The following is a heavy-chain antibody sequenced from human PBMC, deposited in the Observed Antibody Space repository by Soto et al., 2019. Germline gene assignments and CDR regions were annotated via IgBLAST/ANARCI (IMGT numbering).Heavy chain of an antibody. CDR2: INAGNGNT. J-gene: IGHJ4*02. V-gene: IGHV1-3*01. Sequence: ASVKVSCKASGYTFTSYAMHWVRQAPGQRLEWMGWINAGNGNTKYSQKFQGRVTITRDTSASTAYMELSSLRSEDTAVYYCSRAGYSSSWFHYWGQGTLVTVSS. CDR1: GYTFTSYA. CDR3: SRAGYSSSWFHY. D-gene: IGHD6-13*01.